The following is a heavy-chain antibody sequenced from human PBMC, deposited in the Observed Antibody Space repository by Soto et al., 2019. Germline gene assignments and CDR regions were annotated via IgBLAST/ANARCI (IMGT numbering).Heavy chain of an antibody. CDR3: AREGDMKFHSDSSDEPGY. J-gene: IGHJ4*02. V-gene: IGHV1-69*04. D-gene: IGHD3-22*01. CDR2: IIPSIGII. CDR1: GGTFSSFV. Sequence: QVQLVQSGAEVKKPGSSVKVSCKASGGTFSSFVISWVRQAPGQGLEWMGRIIPSIGIINYAQKLQGRVTITAXTSTXTXNRELSSLRADDTAVYYCAREGDMKFHSDSSDEPGYWGQGTLVTVSS.